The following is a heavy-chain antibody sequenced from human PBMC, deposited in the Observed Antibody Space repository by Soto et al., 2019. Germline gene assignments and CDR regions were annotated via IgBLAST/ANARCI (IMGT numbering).Heavy chain of an antibody. Sequence: PSETLSLTCTVSGDSIRSSSYWGWIRQPPGKGLEWIGSIYSTGNTYYNPSLNSQVTISVDTSKNQFSLNLSSVTAADTAVYYCALVRDCIGTSCYSGAFERWGQGTMVTVSS. J-gene: IGHJ3*02. D-gene: IGHD2-2*01. V-gene: IGHV4-39*01. CDR2: IYSTGNT. CDR1: GDSIRSSSY. CDR3: ALVRDCIGTSCYSGAFER.